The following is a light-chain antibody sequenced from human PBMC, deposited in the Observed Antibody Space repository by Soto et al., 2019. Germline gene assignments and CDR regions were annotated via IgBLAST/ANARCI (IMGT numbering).Light chain of an antibody. J-gene: IGLJ2*01. CDR3: CSYAGSYTFDVV. CDR1: SSDVGGYNY. Sequence: QSVLTQPRSVSGSPGQSVTISCTGTSSDVGGYNYVSWYQQHPGKAPKLMIYDVSKRPSGVPDRFFGSKSGNTGSLTISGLQAEDEADYYCCSYAGSYTFDVVFGGGTKLTVL. V-gene: IGLV2-11*01. CDR2: DVS.